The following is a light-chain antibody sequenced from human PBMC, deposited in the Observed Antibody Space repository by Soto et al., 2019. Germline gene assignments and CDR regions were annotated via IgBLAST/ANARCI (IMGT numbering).Light chain of an antibody. J-gene: IGKJ1*01. Sequence: EIVMTQSPVTLSVSPGERATLSCTASQSVSNFLAWYQHKPGQAPRLLIYDASIRATGVPARFSGSGSGTDFSLTISSLEPEDFAIYYCQQRSIWPPWTFGQGTKVDIK. V-gene: IGKV3-11*01. CDR1: QSVSNF. CDR3: QQRSIWPPWT. CDR2: DAS.